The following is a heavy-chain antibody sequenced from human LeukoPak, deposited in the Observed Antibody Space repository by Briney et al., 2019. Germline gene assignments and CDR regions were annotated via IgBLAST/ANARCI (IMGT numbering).Heavy chain of an antibody. Sequence: GVSVKVSCKASGYTSTGYYMLWVRQAPGQGLEWMGWINPNSGGTNYAQKLQGRVTMTTDTSTSTAYMELRSLRSDDTAVYYCARVRGVVVPAAMTPGLGWFDPWGQGTLVTVSS. CDR1: GYTSTGYY. J-gene: IGHJ5*02. CDR2: INPNSGGT. D-gene: IGHD2-2*01. V-gene: IGHV1-2*02. CDR3: ARVRGVVVPAAMTPGLGWFDP.